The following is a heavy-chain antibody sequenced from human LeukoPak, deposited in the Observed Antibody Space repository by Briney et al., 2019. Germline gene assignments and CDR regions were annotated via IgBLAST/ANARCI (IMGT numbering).Heavy chain of an antibody. Sequence: GGSLRLSCAASGFTFSSYAKHWVRQAPGNGLEWVAVTSYDGSNNYYADSVKGRFTISRDNSKNTLYLQMSSLRGEDTAVYYCARGGEPRLIPGPPDYWGQGTLVTVSS. D-gene: IGHD3-16*01. J-gene: IGHJ4*02. V-gene: IGHV3-30-3*01. CDR2: TSYDGSNN. CDR3: ARGGEPRLIPGPPDY. CDR1: GFTFSSYA.